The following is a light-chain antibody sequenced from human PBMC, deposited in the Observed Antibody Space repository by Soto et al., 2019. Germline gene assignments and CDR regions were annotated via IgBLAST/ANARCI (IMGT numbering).Light chain of an antibody. V-gene: IGKV3-20*01. Sequence: EIVLTQSPGPLSLSPGERAILSCRASQRVGSSSLAWYQQRPGQAPRLLIYGVSTRATGIPDRFSGSGSGKDFTLTISRLESEDFAVYFCQQFGTSPAFGGGTQVEIK. CDR2: GVS. CDR1: QRVGSSS. CDR3: QQFGTSPA. J-gene: IGKJ4*01.